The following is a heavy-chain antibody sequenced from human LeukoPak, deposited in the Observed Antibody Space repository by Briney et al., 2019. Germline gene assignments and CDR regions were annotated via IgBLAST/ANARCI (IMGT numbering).Heavy chain of an antibody. CDR3: ARPTLYYGSGSYSFDY. CDR1: GFTFSSYA. J-gene: IGHJ4*02. CDR2: ISYDGSNK. Sequence: PGGSLRLSCAASGFTFSSYATHWVRQAPGKGLEWVAVISYDGSNKYYADSVKGRFTISRDNSKNTLYLQMNSLRAEDTAVYYCARPTLYYGSGSYSFDYWGQGTLVTVSS. V-gene: IGHV3-30-3*01. D-gene: IGHD3-10*01.